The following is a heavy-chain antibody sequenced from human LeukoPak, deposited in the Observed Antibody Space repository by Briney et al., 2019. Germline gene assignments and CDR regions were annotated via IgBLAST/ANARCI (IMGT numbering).Heavy chain of an antibody. D-gene: IGHD3-3*01. Sequence: SVKVSCKASGGTFSTYAISWVRQAPGQGLEWMGGIIPIFGTANYAQKYQGRVTITADESTSTAYMGLSSLRSEDTAVYYCARGPEGRITIFGVVIYNWFDPWGQGTLVTVSS. V-gene: IGHV1-69*13. J-gene: IGHJ5*02. CDR2: IIPIFGTA. CDR1: GGTFSTYA. CDR3: ARGPEGRITIFGVVIYNWFDP.